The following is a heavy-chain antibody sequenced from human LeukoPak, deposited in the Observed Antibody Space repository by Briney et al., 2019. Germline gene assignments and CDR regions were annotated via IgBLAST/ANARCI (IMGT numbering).Heavy chain of an antibody. CDR3: ARERPGEDTFDI. CDR2: ISSSGNTI. V-gene: IGHV3-48*03. D-gene: IGHD7-27*01. J-gene: IGHJ3*02. CDR1: GFTFSSYE. Sequence: GGPLRLSCAASGFTFSSYEMNWVRQAPGKGLGWVSFISSSGNTIYYADSVKGRFIISRDNAKNPLYLQLNSLRTDDTAVYYCARERPGEDTFDIWGQGTMVTVSS.